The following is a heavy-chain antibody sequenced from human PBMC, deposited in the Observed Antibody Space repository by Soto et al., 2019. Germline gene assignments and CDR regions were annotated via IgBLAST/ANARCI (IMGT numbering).Heavy chain of an antibody. D-gene: IGHD6-19*01. CDR3: ARQEAGTDY. CDR1: GFTFSTYG. CDR2: MSSDGSET. V-gene: IGHV3-30*03. J-gene: IGHJ4*02. Sequence: QVQLVESGGGVVQPGRSLRLSCAAAGFTFSTYGMNWVRQAPGKGPEWVAIMSSDGSETHYADSVKGRFTISRDNSRSTLYLQMNSLIVEDTAVYYCARQEAGTDYWGQGTLVTVSS.